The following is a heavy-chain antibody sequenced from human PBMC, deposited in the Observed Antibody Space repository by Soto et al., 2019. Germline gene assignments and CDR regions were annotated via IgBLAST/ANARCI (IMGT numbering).Heavy chain of an antibody. J-gene: IGHJ6*02. CDR3: ATGGGRMITLGGEVLLLDYYYGMDV. CDR1: GYSISDTIYY. V-gene: IGHV4-38-2*02. CDR2: IYHSGST. D-gene: IGHD3-16*01. Sequence: SETLSLTCRVSGYSISDTIYYWGWIRPPPGKGLEWIGSIYHSGSTYYHPSLKSRLTISVDSSKNQFSLRLSSVTAADTAVYYCATGGGRMITLGGEVLLLDYYYGMDVWGQGATVTVSS.